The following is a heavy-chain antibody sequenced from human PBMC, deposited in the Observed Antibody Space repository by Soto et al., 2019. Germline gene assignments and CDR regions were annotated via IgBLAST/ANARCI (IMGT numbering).Heavy chain of an antibody. CDR2: ISWNSGSI. V-gene: IGHV3-9*01. Sequence: GGSLRLSCAASGFTFDDYAMHWVRQAPGKGLEWVSGISWNSGSIGYADSVKGRFTISRDNAKNSLYLQMNSLRAEDTALYYCATSPNGLLWFGELLSWGQGTLVTVSS. CDR1: GFTFDDYA. D-gene: IGHD3-10*01. CDR3: ATSPNGLLWFGELLS. J-gene: IGHJ5*02.